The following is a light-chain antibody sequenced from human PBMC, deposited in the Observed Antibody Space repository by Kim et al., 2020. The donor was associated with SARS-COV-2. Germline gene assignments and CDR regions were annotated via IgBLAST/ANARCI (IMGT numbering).Light chain of an antibody. CDR2: HDY. V-gene: IGLV1-36*01. CDR1: CSNIVNYG. J-gene: IGLJ3*02. Sequence: MVYFSCYGSCSNIVNYGIPWYQVFPGTAPNLLIYHDYRRPSGVPDRFSGSKSGTSASLSISGLLSDDEADYYGATWDDSLKAWVFGGGTQLTVL. CDR3: ATWDDSLKAWV.